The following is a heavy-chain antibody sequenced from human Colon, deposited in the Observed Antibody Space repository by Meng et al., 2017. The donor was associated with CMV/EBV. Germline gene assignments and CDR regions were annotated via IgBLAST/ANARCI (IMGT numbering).Heavy chain of an antibody. D-gene: IGHD2-21*01. Sequence: SGFTFKNYSMIWVRQAPGKGLECVSSISRDSRYIFYADSVKGRFTISRDNAQQSLYLEMDSLRADDTAVYYCARRCYHSDNLIYPPDYWGQGTLVTVSS. V-gene: IGHV3-21*01. CDR3: ARRCYHSDNLIYPPDY. CDR2: ISRDSRYI. J-gene: IGHJ4*02. CDR1: GFTFKNYS.